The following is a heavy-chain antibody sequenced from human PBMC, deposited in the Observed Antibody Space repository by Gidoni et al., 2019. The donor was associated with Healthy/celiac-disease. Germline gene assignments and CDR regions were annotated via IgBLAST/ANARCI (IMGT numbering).Heavy chain of an antibody. J-gene: IGHJ4*02. D-gene: IGHD6-13*01. CDR1: GFPFSSYG. Sequence: QVQLVESGGGVVQPGRSLRLSCAASGFPFSSYGMHWVRQAPGKGLECVAVISYDGSNKYYADSGKGRFTSSRDNSKNTLYLQMNSLRAEDTAVYYCAKVGEVGSSSWYGHLDYWGQGTLVTVSS. CDR2: ISYDGSNK. CDR3: AKVGEVGSSSWYGHLDY. V-gene: IGHV3-30*18.